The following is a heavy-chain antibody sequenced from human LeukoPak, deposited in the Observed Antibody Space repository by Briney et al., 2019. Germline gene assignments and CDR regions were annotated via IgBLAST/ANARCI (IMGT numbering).Heavy chain of an antibody. J-gene: IGHJ5*02. D-gene: IGHD3-10*01. CDR2: INAGNGNT. V-gene: IGHV1-3*01. CDR3: ARVSPWSGWFDP. CDR1: GYTFTSYA. Sequence: ASVKVPCKASGYTFTSYAMHWVRQAPGQRLEWMGWINAGNGNTKYSQKFQGRVTITRDTSASTAHMELSSLRSEDTAVYYCARVSPWSGWFDPWGQGTLVTVSS.